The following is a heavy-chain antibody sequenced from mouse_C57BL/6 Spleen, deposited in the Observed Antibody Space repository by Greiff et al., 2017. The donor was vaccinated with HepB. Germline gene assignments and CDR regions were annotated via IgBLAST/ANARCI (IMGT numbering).Heavy chain of an antibody. CDR1: GYTFTNYW. J-gene: IGHJ4*01. Sequence: QVQLKESGAELVRPGTSVKMSCKASGYTFTNYWIGWAKQRPGHGLEWIGDIYPGGGYTNYNEKFKGKATMTVDKSSSTAYMQFSSLTSEDSAIYYCARKGDEDYAMDYWGQGTSVTVSS. CDR3: ARKGDEDYAMDY. V-gene: IGHV1-63*01. CDR2: IYPGGGYT.